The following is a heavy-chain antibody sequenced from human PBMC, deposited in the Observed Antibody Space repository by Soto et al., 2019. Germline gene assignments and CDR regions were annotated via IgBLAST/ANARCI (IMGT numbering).Heavy chain of an antibody. D-gene: IGHD2-15*01. J-gene: IGHJ4*02. CDR2: FSSSLSYI. CDR3: ARAHTLYCSGGSCYFDY. V-gene: IGHV3-21*01. Sequence: GGSLRLSCAASGFSFSSFTMHWVRQAPGKGLEWVSSFSSSLSYIYYADSVKGRFTISRDNAKNSLYLQMNSLRAEDTAVYYCARAHTLYCSGGSCYFDYWGQGTLVTVSS. CDR1: GFSFSSFT.